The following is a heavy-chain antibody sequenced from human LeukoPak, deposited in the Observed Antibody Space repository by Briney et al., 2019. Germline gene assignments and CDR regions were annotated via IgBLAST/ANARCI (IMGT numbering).Heavy chain of an antibody. CDR1: GFTFSSYE. V-gene: IGHV3-48*03. CDR2: ISSSGSTI. Sequence: PGGSLRLSCAASGFTFSSYEVNWVRQAPGKGLEWVSYISSSGSTIYYAHSVKGRFTISRGNAKNSLYLQMNSLRAEDTAVYYCARASPRRWLQLPRYFDYWGQGTLVTVSS. J-gene: IGHJ4*02. D-gene: IGHD5-24*01. CDR3: ARASPRRWLQLPRYFDY.